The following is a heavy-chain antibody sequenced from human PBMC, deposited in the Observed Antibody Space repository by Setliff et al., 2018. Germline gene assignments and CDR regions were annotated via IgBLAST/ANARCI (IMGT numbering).Heavy chain of an antibody. D-gene: IGHD3-22*01. Sequence: SVKVSCKDSGGTFSSYGISWVRQAPGQGLEWMGGTIPIFGTTDYAQKFQGRVTIITDESTSTAFMQLSSLRSEDTAVYYCVREGVDSRSSTDYRYYMDVWGKGTTVTVSS. CDR1: GGTFSSYG. J-gene: IGHJ6*03. CDR2: TIPIFGTT. V-gene: IGHV1-69*05. CDR3: VREGVDSRSSTDYRYYMDV.